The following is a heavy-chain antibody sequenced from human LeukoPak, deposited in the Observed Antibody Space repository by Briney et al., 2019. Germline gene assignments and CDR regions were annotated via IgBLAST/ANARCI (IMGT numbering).Heavy chain of an antibody. D-gene: IGHD2-21*01. CDR2: IYYSGST. J-gene: IGHJ5*02. Sequence: SETLSLTCTVSGGSISSYYWSWIRQPPGRGLEWIGYIYYSGSTNYNPSLKSRVTISVDTSKNQFSLKLSSVTAADTAVYYCARPNRRGGVDNWFDPWGQGTLVTVSS. CDR1: GGSISSYY. CDR3: ARPNRRGGVDNWFDP. V-gene: IGHV4-59*08.